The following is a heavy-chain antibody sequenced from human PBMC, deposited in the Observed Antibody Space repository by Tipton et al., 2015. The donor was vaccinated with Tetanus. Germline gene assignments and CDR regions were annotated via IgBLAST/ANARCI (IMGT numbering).Heavy chain of an antibody. V-gene: IGHV1-2*02. J-gene: IGHJ3*02. Sequence: QLVQSGAEVKKPGASVKVSCSASGYTFTGYYLHWVRQAPGQGLEWMGWINPNNGGTHFARKFQDRVTLTTDTSISTAYMELSRLTSDDTAIYFCSRTGLYLSSEGFDIGGQGTMVIVSS. CDR1: GYTFTGYY. CDR3: SRTGLYLSSEGFDI. CDR2: INPNNGGT. D-gene: IGHD3/OR15-3a*01.